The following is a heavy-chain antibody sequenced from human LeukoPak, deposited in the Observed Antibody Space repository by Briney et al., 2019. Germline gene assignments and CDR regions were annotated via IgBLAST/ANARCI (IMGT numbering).Heavy chain of an antibody. CDR3: AKENGSYYGGADC. D-gene: IGHD1-26*01. Sequence: GGSLRLSCAASGFTFDDYAMHWVRQAPGKGLEWVSGISWNSGSIGYADSVKGRFTISRDNSKNTVYLQMNSLRAEDTAVYYCAKENGSYYGGADCWGQGTLVTVSS. CDR2: ISWNSGSI. CDR1: GFTFDDYA. V-gene: IGHV3-9*01. J-gene: IGHJ4*02.